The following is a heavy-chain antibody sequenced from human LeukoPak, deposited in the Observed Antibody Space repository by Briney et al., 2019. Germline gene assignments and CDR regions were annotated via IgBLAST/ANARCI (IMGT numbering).Heavy chain of an antibody. CDR1: GYTFTSYG. V-gene: IGHV1-18*01. D-gene: IGHD2-21*02. J-gene: IGHJ4*02. Sequence: GASVKVSCKASGYTFTSYGISWVRQAPGQGLEWMGWISAYNGNTNYAQKLQGRVTMTTDTSTSTAYMELRSLRSDDTAVYYCARDPDLAYCGGDCYPTMDYWGQGTLVTVSS. CDR2: ISAYNGNT. CDR3: ARDPDLAYCGGDCYPTMDY.